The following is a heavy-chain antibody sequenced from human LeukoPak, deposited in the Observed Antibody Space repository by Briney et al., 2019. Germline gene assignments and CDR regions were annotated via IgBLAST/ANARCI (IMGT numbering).Heavy chain of an antibody. Sequence: GGSLRLSCAASGLTFSLYSMNWVRQAPGKGLEWVSSISSSSSYIYYADSVKGRFTISRDNTKNSLYLQMNSLRAEDTAVYYCAKDARRVRDIGVVFGRGRGYMDVWGKGTTATISS. D-gene: IGHD2-15*01. CDR3: AKDARRVRDIGVVFGRGRGYMDV. CDR2: ISSSSSYI. J-gene: IGHJ6*03. V-gene: IGHV3-21*01. CDR1: GLTFSLYS.